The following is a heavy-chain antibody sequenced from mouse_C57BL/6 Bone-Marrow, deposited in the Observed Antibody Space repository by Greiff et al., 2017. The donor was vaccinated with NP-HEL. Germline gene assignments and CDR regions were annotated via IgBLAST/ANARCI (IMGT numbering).Heavy chain of an antibody. D-gene: IGHD2-3*01. CDR3: ASLPYDGYSLDY. CDR2: ISNGGGST. CDR1: GFTFSDYY. J-gene: IGHJ4*01. Sequence: EVKLMESGGGLVQPGGSLKLSCAASGFTFSDYYMYWVRQTPEKRLEWVAYISNGGGSTYYPDTVKGRFTISRDNAKNTLYLQMSRLKSEDTAMYYCASLPYDGYSLDYWGQGTSVTVSS. V-gene: IGHV5-12*01.